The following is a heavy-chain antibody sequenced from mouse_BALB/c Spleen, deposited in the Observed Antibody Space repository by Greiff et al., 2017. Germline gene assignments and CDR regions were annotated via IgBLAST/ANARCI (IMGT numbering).Heavy chain of an antibody. D-gene: IGHD1-1*01. Sequence: EVKLVESGGGLVKPGGSLKLSCAASGFTFSSYAMSWVRQTPEKRLEWVASISSGGSTYYPDSVKGRFTISRDNARNILYLQMSSLRSEDTAMYYCARGKDFTTVGAMDYWGQGTSVTVSS. CDR1: GFTFSSYA. J-gene: IGHJ4*01. CDR3: ARGKDFTTVGAMDY. V-gene: IGHV5-6-5*01. CDR2: ISSGGST.